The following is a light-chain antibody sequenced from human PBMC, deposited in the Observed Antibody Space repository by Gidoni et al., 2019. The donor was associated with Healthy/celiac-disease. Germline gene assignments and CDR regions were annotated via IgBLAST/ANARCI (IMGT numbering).Light chain of an antibody. CDR2: EVS. J-gene: IGLJ2*01. V-gene: IGLV2-14*01. CDR1: SSDVGGYNY. CDR3: SAYTSSSTSHVV. Sequence: QSALTQPASVSGSPGQSITISCTGTSSDVGGYNYVSWYQQHPGKAPKLMIYEVSNRPSGVANRFSGSKSGNTAYLTISGLQAEDEADYYCSAYTSSSTSHVVFGGGTKLTVL.